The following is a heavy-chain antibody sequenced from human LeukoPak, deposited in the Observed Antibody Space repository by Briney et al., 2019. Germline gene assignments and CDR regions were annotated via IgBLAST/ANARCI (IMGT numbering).Heavy chain of an antibody. D-gene: IGHD3-10*01. J-gene: IGHJ4*02. Sequence: GRSLRLSCAASGFTFSSYGMHWVRQAPGKGLEWVAVISYDGSNKYYADSVKGRFTISRDNSKNTLYLQMNSLRAEDTAVYYCAKAVVRGVQSSFDYWGQGTLVTVSS. CDR1: GFTFSSYG. CDR2: ISYDGSNK. V-gene: IGHV3-30*18. CDR3: AKAVVRGVQSSFDY.